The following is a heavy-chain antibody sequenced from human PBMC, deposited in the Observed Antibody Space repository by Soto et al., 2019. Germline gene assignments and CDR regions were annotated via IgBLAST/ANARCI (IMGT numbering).Heavy chain of an antibody. CDR3: ARVKLYYYDSSGPVFDY. CDR1: GGSVSGGSYY. J-gene: IGHJ4*02. D-gene: IGHD3-22*01. CDR2: IYYSGST. V-gene: IGHV4-61*01. Sequence: SETLSLTCTVSGGSVSGGSYYWSWIRQPPEKGLEWIGYIYYSGSTNYNPSLKSRVTISVDTSKNQFSLKLSSVTAADTAVYYCARVKLYYYDSSGPVFDYWGQGTLVTVSS.